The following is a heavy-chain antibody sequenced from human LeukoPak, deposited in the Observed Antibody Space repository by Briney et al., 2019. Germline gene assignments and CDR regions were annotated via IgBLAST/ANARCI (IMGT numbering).Heavy chain of an antibody. CDR2: ISYDGSKR. V-gene: IGHV3-30*03. Sequence: GGSLRLSCAASGFTFSSYGMSWVRQAPGKGLEWVAVISYDGSKRYYADSVKGRFTISRDNSKNTVYLQMNSLRAEDTAMYYCARGPRVGAAGFVYYHYIDVWGKGTTVIVSS. J-gene: IGHJ6*03. CDR3: ARGPRVGAAGFVYYHYIDV. D-gene: IGHD1-26*01. CDR1: GFTFSSYG.